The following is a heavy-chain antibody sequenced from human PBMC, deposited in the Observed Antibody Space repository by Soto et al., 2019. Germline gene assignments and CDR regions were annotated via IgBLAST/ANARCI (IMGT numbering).Heavy chain of an antibody. D-gene: IGHD3-10*01. Sequence: SDTLSLTCTVSGGSVTSGINYWNWIRQPPGRGLEWIGYIYHIGNTNYNPSLKGRVTISIDTSRNQVSLNLNSVTAADTAIYYCARETYSDSRTLNIHFDLWGQGTLVNVSS. V-gene: IGHV4-61*01. CDR1: GGSVTSGINY. J-gene: IGHJ4*02. CDR3: ARETYSDSRTLNIHFDL. CDR2: IYHIGNT.